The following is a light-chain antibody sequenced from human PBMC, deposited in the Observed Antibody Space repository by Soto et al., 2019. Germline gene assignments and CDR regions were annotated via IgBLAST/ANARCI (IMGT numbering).Light chain of an antibody. Sequence: SVLTQPRSVSGSPRQSVSISCTGTNSDVGGYNYVSWYQQHPAKAPRLIIYDVTNRPSGVPDRFSGSKSGNTASLTISGLQADDEADYYCCSYAGGNLYVFGTGTKVTLL. J-gene: IGLJ1*01. CDR2: DVT. CDR3: CSYAGGNLYV. CDR1: NSDVGGYNY. V-gene: IGLV2-11*01.